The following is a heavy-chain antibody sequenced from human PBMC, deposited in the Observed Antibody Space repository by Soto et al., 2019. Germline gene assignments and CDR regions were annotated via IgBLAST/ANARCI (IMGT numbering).Heavy chain of an antibody. V-gene: IGHV4-34*01. CDR2: INHRGST. CDR1: GGSFSGYY. CDR3: ARGRSLVVVLAAMAGSLVWFDP. J-gene: IGHJ5*02. Sequence: PSETLSLTWGVYGGSFSGYYWSWISQPPGKGLEWIGEINHRGSTNYNPSLKSRVTISVDTSKNQCSLKLRSVTAADTAVYYCARGRSLVVVLAAMAGSLVWFDPCGQRTLVTVSS. D-gene: IGHD2-15*01.